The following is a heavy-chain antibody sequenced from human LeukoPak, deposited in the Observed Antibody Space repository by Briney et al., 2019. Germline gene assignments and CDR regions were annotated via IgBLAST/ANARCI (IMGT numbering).Heavy chain of an antibody. CDR1: EGTFSSYA. V-gene: IGHV1-69*06. CDR3: ARGSGYGDNDY. D-gene: IGHD4-23*01. CDR2: IIPIFGTA. J-gene: IGHJ4*02. Sequence: ASVKVSCKASEGTFSSYAISWVRQAPGQGLEWMGRIIPIFGTANYAQKFQGRVTITADKSTSTAYVELSSLRSEDTAVYYCARGSGYGDNDYWGQGTLVTVSS.